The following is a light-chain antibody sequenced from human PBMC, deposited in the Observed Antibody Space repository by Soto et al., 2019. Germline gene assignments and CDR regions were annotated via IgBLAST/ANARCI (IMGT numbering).Light chain of an antibody. CDR3: NSFTTSTFYV. CDR2: GVT. CDR1: FNDIGTFNY. Sequence: QSALTQPASVSGSPGQSITISCTGTFNDIGTFNYVSWFQQHPGKAPKLLIFGVTSSPSDVSDRFSGSKSGNTASLTISGLQAEDEADYYCNSFTTSTFYVFGSGTKVTVL. V-gene: IGLV2-14*01. J-gene: IGLJ1*01.